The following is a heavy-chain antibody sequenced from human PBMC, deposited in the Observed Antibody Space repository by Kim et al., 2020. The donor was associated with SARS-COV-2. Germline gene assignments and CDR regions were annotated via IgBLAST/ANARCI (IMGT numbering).Heavy chain of an antibody. Sequence: ASVKVSCKASGYTFINYDINWVRQATGQGLEWMGWMNPNTGNTGYAQKFQGRVTMTRNTSISTAYMELSSLRSEDTAVYYCARAYYMTTVVTPGYWGQGTLVTVSS. CDR3: ARAYYMTTVVTPGY. CDR2: MNPNTGNT. V-gene: IGHV1-8*01. D-gene: IGHD4-17*01. CDR1: GYTFINYD. J-gene: IGHJ4*02.